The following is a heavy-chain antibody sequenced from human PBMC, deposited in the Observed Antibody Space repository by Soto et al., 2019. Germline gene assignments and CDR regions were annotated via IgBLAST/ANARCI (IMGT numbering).Heavy chain of an antibody. J-gene: IGHJ4*02. Sequence: QVQLVQSGAEVMKPGSSVKVSCKASGGTFSSYTISWVRQAPGQGLEWMGRIIPILGIANYAQKFQGRVTIAADKSTSTDYMELSSLRSEDTAVYYCARDGRAVAGDWGQGTLVTVSS. V-gene: IGHV1-69*08. CDR3: ARDGRAVAGD. CDR2: IIPILGIA. D-gene: IGHD6-19*01. CDR1: GGTFSSYT.